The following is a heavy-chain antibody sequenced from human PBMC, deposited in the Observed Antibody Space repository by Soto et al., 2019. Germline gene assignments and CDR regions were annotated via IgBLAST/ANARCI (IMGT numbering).Heavy chain of an antibody. V-gene: IGHV3-23*01. Sequence: PGGSLRLSCAASGFTFSFYAMSWVRQAPGKGLEWVSGISGSGDSTYYADSVKGRFTISRDNSKNTLYLQMNSLRADDTAVYYCAKAGQQLVPNWFDPWGQGTLVTVSS. CDR2: ISGSGDST. CDR1: GFTFSFYA. D-gene: IGHD6-13*01. CDR3: AKAGQQLVPNWFDP. J-gene: IGHJ5*02.